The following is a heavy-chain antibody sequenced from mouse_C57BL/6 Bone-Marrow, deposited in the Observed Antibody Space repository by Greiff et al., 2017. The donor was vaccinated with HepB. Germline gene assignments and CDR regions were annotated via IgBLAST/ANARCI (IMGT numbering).Heavy chain of an antibody. CDR3: ASLLRGSWFAY. CDR1: GYTFTSYW. CDR2: IHPNSGST. D-gene: IGHD2-1*01. J-gene: IGHJ3*01. Sequence: QVQLQQPGAELVKPGASVKLSCKASGYTFTSYWMHWVKQRPGQGLEWIGMIHPNSGSTNYNEKFKSKATLTVDKSSSTAYMQLSSLTSEDSAVYYCASLLRGSWFAYWGQGTLVTVSA. V-gene: IGHV1-64*01.